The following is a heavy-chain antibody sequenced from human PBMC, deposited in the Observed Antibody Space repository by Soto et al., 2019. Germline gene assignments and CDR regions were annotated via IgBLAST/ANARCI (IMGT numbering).Heavy chain of an antibody. Sequence: GGSLRLSCAASGFTFSSYSMNWVRQAPGKGLEWVSYISSSSSTIYYADSVKGRFTISRDNAKNSLYLQMNSLRDEDTAVYYCARTYYGGNLAVPAFDFRGQGTMVTVSS. V-gene: IGHV3-48*02. CDR2: ISSSSSTI. CDR3: ARTYYGGNLAVPAFDF. J-gene: IGHJ3*01. D-gene: IGHD4-17*01. CDR1: GFTFSSYS.